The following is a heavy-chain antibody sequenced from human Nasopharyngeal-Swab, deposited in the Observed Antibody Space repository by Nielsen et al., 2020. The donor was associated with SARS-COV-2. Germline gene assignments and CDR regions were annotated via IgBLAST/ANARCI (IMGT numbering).Heavy chain of an antibody. V-gene: IGHV3-21*04. CDR3: VRDEDWYRGSL. D-gene: IGHD1-26*01. CDR1: GFTFSSNA. J-gene: IGHJ4*02. Sequence: GGSLRLSCAASGFTFSSNAMNWVGKAPGKGLGWGSHISYNSGHINYAESVKGRFTISRDNAKNSLSLQMNSLRAEDTAVYFCVRDEDWYRGSLWGQGTLVTVSS. CDR2: ISYNSGHI.